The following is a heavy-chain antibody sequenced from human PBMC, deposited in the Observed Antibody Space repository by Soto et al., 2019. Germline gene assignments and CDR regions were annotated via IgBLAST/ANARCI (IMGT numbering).Heavy chain of an antibody. CDR3: GSVDCLFPDAFDI. J-gene: IGHJ3*02. CDR1: GFTFSSYS. V-gene: IGHV3-48*02. D-gene: IGHD3-9*01. CDR2: ISSSSSTI. Sequence: EVQLVESGGGLVQPGGSLRLSCAASGFTFSSYSMNWVRQAPGKGLEWVSYISSSSSTIYYADSVKGRFTISRDKAKNSLYLQMNSLRDEDTAVYYCGSVDCLFPDAFDIWGQGTMVTVSS.